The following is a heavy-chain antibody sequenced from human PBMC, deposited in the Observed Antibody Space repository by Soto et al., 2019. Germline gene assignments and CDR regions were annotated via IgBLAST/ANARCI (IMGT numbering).Heavy chain of an antibody. CDR3: ARVLTGYYRSRGAFDI. V-gene: IGHV1-2*04. J-gene: IGHJ3*02. CDR2: INPNSGGT. CDR1: GYTFTGYY. Sequence: ASVKVSCKASGYTFTGYYMYWVRQAPGQGLEWMGWINPNSGGTNYAQKFQGWVTMTRDTSISTAYMELSRLRSDDTAVYYCARVLTGYYRSRGAFDIWGQGTMVTVS. D-gene: IGHD3-9*01.